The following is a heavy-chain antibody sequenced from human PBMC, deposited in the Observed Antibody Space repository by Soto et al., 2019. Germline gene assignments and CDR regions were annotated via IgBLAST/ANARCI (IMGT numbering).Heavy chain of an antibody. CDR3: ARDAGVAGELYY. J-gene: IGHJ4*02. Sequence: QVQLVQSGAEVKKPGASVKVSCKASGYTFTSYGISWVRQAPGQGLEWMGWISAYNGNTNYSQKIQGRVTMTTDTTTSTAYMELRSPIYDDSAVYYCARDAGVAGELYYWGQGTLVTVSS. D-gene: IGHD3-16*01. V-gene: IGHV1-18*01. CDR2: ISAYNGNT. CDR1: GYTFTSYG.